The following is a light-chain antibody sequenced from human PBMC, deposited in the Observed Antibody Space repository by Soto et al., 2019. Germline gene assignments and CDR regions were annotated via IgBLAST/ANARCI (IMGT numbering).Light chain of an antibody. Sequence: EIVLTQSPGTLSLSPGERATLSCRASQSVSSSYLAWYQQKPGQAPRLLIYGASSRATGIPDRFSGSGSGTDFTLTISRLEPEDFAVYYFQQYGRSPPYTFGQGTKLEIK. CDR3: QQYGRSPPYT. CDR1: QSVSSSY. V-gene: IGKV3-20*01. J-gene: IGKJ2*01. CDR2: GAS.